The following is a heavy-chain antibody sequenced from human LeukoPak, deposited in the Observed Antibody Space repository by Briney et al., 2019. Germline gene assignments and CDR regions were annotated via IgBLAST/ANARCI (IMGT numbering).Heavy chain of an antibody. CDR2: FHDSGSA. D-gene: IGHD2-15*01. V-gene: IGHV4-59*01. CDR1: GDSISSYF. CDR3: ARDSHSVDTATPRGFDP. J-gene: IGHJ5*02. Sequence: SETLSLTCTVSGDSISSYFWSWVRQPPGKGLEWIGYFHDSGSANYNPSLESRITMSVDTSKNQFSLKLRSVTAADTAVYYCARDSHSVDTATPRGFDPWGQGTLVTVSS.